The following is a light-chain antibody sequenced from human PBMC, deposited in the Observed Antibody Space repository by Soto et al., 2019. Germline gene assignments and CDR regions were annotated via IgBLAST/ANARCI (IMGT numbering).Light chain of an antibody. V-gene: IGKV1-39*01. CDR3: QQSYSTPFT. Sequence: DIQMTQSPSSLSASVGDRVTITCRASQNINNFLNWYRQKPGKAPTLLIYRTSSLHTGVPSRFSGSGSGTDFSLTISSLQADDFATYYCQQSYSTPFTFGPGTKVDVK. J-gene: IGKJ3*01. CDR1: QNINNF. CDR2: RTS.